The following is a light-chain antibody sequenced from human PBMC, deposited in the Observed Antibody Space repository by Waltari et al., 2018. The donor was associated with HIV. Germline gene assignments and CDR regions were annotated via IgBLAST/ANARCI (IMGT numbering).Light chain of an antibody. J-gene: IGLJ2*01. Sequence: QSALTQPASVSGSPGQSITISCTGTSSDVGGYNYVSWYQQHPGKAPKLMIYEVRNRPSGVFNRFSGSKSGNTASLTISGLQAEDEADYYCSSYTSSRVLFGGGTKLTVL. CDR2: EVR. CDR3: SSYTSSRVL. CDR1: SSDVGGYNY. V-gene: IGLV2-14*01.